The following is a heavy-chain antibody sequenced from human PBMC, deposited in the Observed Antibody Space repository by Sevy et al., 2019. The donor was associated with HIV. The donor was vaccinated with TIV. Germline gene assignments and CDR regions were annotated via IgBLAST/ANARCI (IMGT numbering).Heavy chain of an antibody. CDR2: INSDGNYR. CDR3: ARNNCSITNCYMGDVFDI. J-gene: IGHJ3*02. Sequence: GGSLRLSCAASGFTFSTYWMHWVRQAPGKGQVWVSRINSDGNYRSYVESVEGRFTVSRDNARNSLYLQMNSLRAEDTAVYYCARNNCSITNCYMGDVFDIWGQGTMVTVSS. CDR1: GFTFSTYW. D-gene: IGHD2-2*02. V-gene: IGHV3-74*01.